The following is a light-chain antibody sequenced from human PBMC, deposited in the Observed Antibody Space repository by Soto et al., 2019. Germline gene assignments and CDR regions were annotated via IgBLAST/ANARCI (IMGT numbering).Light chain of an antibody. J-gene: IGKJ2*01. CDR1: QSVSSN. Sequence: EIVMTQSPATLSVSPGERATLSCRASQSVSSNLAWYQQKPGQAPRLLIYGASTRATGIPARFSGSGSGTEFTLTISSLQSEDFAVYYCQQYNNLPLYTFGQGTKVDIK. CDR3: QQYNNLPLYT. CDR2: GAS. V-gene: IGKV3-15*01.